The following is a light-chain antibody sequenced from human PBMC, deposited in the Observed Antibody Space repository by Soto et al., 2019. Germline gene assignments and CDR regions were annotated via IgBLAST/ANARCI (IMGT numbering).Light chain of an antibody. Sequence: EIVLTQSPGTLSLSPGERATLSCRASQSVSSSYLAWYQQKPGQAPRLLIYGASSRATCIPDRFSGSGSGTDFTITISRLEPEDFAVYYCQQYGSSPSLTFGGGTKVEIK. J-gene: IGKJ4*01. CDR1: QSVSSSY. CDR3: QQYGSSPSLT. V-gene: IGKV3-20*01. CDR2: GAS.